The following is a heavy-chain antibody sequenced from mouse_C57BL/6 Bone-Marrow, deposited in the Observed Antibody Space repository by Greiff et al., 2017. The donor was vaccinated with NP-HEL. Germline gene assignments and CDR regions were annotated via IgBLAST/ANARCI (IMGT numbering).Heavy chain of an antibody. V-gene: IGHV1-69*01. D-gene: IGHD3-2*02. J-gene: IGHJ4*01. CDR1: GYPFTSYW. CDR2: IDPSDSYT. CDR3: AKEAAQGYYYAMDY. Sequence: QVQLQQPGAELVMPGASVKRTCKASGYPFTSYWMHWVQQRPGQGLEWIGEIDPSDSYTNYNQKFKGKSTLTVDKSSSTAYMQLSSLTSEDSAVYYCAKEAAQGYYYAMDYWGQGTSVTVSS.